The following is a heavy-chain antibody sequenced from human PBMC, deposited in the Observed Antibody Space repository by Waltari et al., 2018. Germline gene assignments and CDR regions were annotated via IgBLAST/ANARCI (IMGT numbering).Heavy chain of an antibody. CDR3: ISLVDFWFRQS. CDR2: IKSKTEGGTT. J-gene: IGHJ4*02. D-gene: IGHD3-3*01. CDR1: GFTFSNAW. V-gene: IGHV3-15*01. Sequence: EVQLVESGGGLVKPGGSLRLSCAASGFTFSNAWMSWVRQAPGKGLEGVGRIKSKTEGGTTDYAAPLKGRFTISRDDSKNTRYLQMNSLKTEDTAVYYCISLVDFWFRQSWGQGTLVTVSS.